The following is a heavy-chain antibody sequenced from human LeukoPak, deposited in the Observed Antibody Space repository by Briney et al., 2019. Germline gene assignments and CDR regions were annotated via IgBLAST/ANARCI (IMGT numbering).Heavy chain of an antibody. CDR3: ARDLDWAFDY. Sequence: QPGGSLRLSCATSGFIFSSYSMNWVRQAPGKGLEWVSYISTGSTNIKQADSVKGRFTISRDNAKNSLYLQMNSLRAEDTAVYYCARDLDWAFDYWGQGILVTVSS. CDR2: ISTGSTNI. V-gene: IGHV3-48*01. CDR1: GFIFSSYS. D-gene: IGHD3-9*01. J-gene: IGHJ4*02.